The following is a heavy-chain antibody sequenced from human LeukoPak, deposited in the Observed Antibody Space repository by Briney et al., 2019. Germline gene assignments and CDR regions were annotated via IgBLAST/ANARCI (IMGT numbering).Heavy chain of an antibody. CDR2: MNPNSGNT. D-gene: IGHD6-13*01. CDR1: GYTFTSYD. V-gene: IGHV1-8*01. J-gene: IGHJ6*03. CDR3: ARIAAAGTGFYYYYYMDV. Sequence: ASVKVSCKASGYTFTSYDINWVRQATGQGLEWMGWMNPNSGNTGYAQKFQGRVTMTRNTSISTAYMELSSLRSEDTAVYYCARIAAAGTGFYYYYYMDVWGKGTTVTISS.